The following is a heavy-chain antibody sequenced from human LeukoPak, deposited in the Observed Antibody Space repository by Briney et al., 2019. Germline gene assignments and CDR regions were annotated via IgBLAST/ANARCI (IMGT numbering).Heavy chain of an antibody. D-gene: IGHD4-17*01. CDR3: ARWGGDYGDYVDY. J-gene: IGHJ4*02. CDR2: IYYSGST. Sequence: PSQTLSLTCTVSGGSISSYYWSWIRQPPGKGLEWIGYIYYSGSTNYNPSLKSRVTISVDTSKNQFSLKLSSVTAADTAVYYCARWGGDYGDYVDYWGQGTLVTVSS. CDR1: GGSISSYY. V-gene: IGHV4-59*08.